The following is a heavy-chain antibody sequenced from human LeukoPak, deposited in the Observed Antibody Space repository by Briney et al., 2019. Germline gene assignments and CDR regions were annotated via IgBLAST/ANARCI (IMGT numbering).Heavy chain of an antibody. D-gene: IGHD4-11*01. CDR2: MNPNSGNT. CDR1: GYTFTSYD. CDR3: ARGRATVTTHWFDP. J-gene: IGHJ5*02. Sequence: ASVKVSCQASGYTFTSYDINWVRQATGQGLEWMGWMNPNSGNTGYAQKFQGRVTITRNTSISTVYMELSSLTSEDTAVYYCARGRATVTTHWFDPWGQGTLVTVSS. V-gene: IGHV1-8*03.